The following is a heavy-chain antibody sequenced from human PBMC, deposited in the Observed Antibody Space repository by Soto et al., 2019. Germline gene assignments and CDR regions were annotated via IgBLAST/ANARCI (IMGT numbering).Heavy chain of an antibody. CDR3: ARDYPYFTLTTTGGMDV. CDR2: IYSSGDT. D-gene: IGHD4-17*01. V-gene: IGHV4-59*01. Sequence: QVQLQESGPGLVKPSETVSLSCSVSGGSINNFYWSWIRQPPGEGLEWLGYIYSSGDTNYSPSLKSRVTISVDRSKNQFSLKLSSVTAADTAVYYCARDYPYFTLTTTGGMDVWGQGTTVTVSS. J-gene: IGHJ6*02. CDR1: GGSINNFY.